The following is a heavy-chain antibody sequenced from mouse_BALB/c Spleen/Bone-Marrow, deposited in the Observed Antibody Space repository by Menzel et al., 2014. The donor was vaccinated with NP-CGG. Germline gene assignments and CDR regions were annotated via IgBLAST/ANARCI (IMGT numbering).Heavy chain of an antibody. Sequence: EVQVVESGGGLVQPGGSLRLSCATSGFTFTDYYMSWVRQPPGKALEWLGFIRNKANGYTTEYSASVKGRFTISRDNSQSILYLQMNTLRAEDSATYYCARDDPMDYWGQGTSVTVSS. CDR3: ARDDPMDY. CDR1: GFTFTDYY. J-gene: IGHJ4*01. CDR2: IRNKANGYTT. V-gene: IGHV7-3*02.